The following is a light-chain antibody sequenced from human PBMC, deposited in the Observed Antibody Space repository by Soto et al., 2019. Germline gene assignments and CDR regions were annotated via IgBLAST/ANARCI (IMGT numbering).Light chain of an antibody. CDR1: QSISSY. J-gene: IGKJ2*01. CDR3: QQTYSSPPYT. CDR2: AAS. Sequence: DLQMTQSPSSLSTSVGDRVTITCRASQSISSYLNWYQQKPGKAPMLLIYAASSLQSGVPSRFSGRGSGTEFTLTISSLQPEDFATYYCQQTYSSPPYTFGQGTKLEIK. V-gene: IGKV1-39*01.